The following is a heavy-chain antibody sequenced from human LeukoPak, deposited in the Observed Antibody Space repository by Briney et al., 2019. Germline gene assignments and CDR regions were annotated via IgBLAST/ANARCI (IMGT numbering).Heavy chain of an antibody. V-gene: IGHV4-59*01. CDR1: GGSISSYY. D-gene: IGHD3-3*01. J-gene: IGHJ5*02. Sequence: SETLSLTCTVSGGSISSYYWSWIRQPPGKGLEWIGYIYYSGSTNYNPSLKSRVTISVDTSKNQFSLKLRSVTAADTAVYYCAREGNDFWSGYYSLNWFDPWGQGTLVTVSS. CDR2: IYYSGST. CDR3: AREGNDFWSGYYSLNWFDP.